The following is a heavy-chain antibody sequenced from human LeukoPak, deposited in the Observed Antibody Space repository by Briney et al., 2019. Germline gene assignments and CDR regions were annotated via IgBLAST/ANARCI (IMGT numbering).Heavy chain of an antibody. CDR2: IYPGDSDI. CDR1: GYSFTSYW. Sequence: GESLKISCKGSGYSFTSYWIGWVRQMPGKGLEWMGIIYPGDSDIRYSPSFQGQVTISADNSKNTLYLQMNSLRAEDTAVYYCASSLRRSMIVPFGAFDIWGQGTMVTVSS. V-gene: IGHV5-51*01. J-gene: IGHJ3*02. D-gene: IGHD3-22*01. CDR3: ASSLRRSMIVPFGAFDI.